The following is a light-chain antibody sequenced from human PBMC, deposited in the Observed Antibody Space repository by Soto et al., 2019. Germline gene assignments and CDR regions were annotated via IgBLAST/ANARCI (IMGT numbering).Light chain of an antibody. V-gene: IGKV3-15*01. CDR2: GAS. J-gene: IGKJ1*01. CDR3: QQYNNWPPWT. CDR1: QSVSSN. Sequence: EIVMTQSPATLSVSPGERATLSCRASQSVSSNLAGYQQKPGQAPRLLIYGASTRATGIPARFSGSGSGTKFPPTISSLQSEDFAVYYCQQYNNWPPWTFGQGTKVEIK.